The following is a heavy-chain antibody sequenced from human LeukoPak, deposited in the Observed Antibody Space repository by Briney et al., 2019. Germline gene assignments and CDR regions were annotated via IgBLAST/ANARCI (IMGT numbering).Heavy chain of an antibody. Sequence: GGSLRLSFAASGFTFSSYAMSWVRQAPGKGLEWVSGISASGRSTYYADSVEGRFSISRDNSDNTVYLQMNSPTAEDTAVYYCAKESGGGYSYGGSVDYWGQGTLVTVSS. V-gene: IGHV3-23*01. CDR3: AKESGGGYSYGGSVDY. J-gene: IGHJ4*02. CDR2: ISASGRST. D-gene: IGHD5-18*01. CDR1: GFTFSSYA.